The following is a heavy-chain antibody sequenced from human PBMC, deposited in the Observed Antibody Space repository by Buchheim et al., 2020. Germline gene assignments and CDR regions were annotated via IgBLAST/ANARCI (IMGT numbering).Heavy chain of an antibody. CDR3: AKVRAYYYDSSGYWHYYGMDV. CDR1: GFTFSSYA. V-gene: IGHV3-23*01. CDR2: ISGSGGGT. Sequence: VQLLESGGGLVQPGGSLRLSCAASGFTFSSYAMSWVRQAPGKGLEWVSAISGSGGGTYYADSVKGRFTISRDNSKNTLYLQMNILRAEETAVYYCAKVRAYYYDSSGYWHYYGMDVWGRET. J-gene: IGHJ6*02. D-gene: IGHD3-22*01.